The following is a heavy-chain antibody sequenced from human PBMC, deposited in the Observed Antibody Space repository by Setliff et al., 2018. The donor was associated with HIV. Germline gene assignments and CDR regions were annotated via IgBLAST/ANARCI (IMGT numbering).Heavy chain of an antibody. D-gene: IGHD3-10*01. CDR1: GGSISSHY. Sequence: PSETLSLTCTVSGGSISSHYWSWIRQPPGKGLEWIGYMYYSGNTNYNPPLKSRVTISVDTSKNQFSLKLTSVTAADTSVYYCARKGVDLYFGVDAFDMWGQGTMVTVSS. CDR2: MYYSGNT. V-gene: IGHV4-59*11. CDR3: ARKGVDLYFGVDAFDM. J-gene: IGHJ3*02.